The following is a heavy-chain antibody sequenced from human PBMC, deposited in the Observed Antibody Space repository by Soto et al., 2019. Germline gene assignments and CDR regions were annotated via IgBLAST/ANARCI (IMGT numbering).Heavy chain of an antibody. CDR1: GYSISSGSY. D-gene: IGHD2-21*02. V-gene: IGHV4-38-2*02. J-gene: IGHJ4*01. CDR3: AKAHVVVVAGSTFDY. CDR2: IYHGGTT. Sequence: SETLSLTCTVSGYSISSGSYWGWIRQPPGKGPEWIASIYHGGTTFYNPSLKSRVTVSVDKSNNQFSLKLRSVTAADTAVYYCAKAHVVVVAGSTFDYWGHGTLVTVSS.